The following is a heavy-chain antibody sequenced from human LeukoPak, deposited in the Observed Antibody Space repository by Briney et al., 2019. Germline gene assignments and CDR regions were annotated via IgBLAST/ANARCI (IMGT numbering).Heavy chain of an antibody. CDR1: GGSISSSNW. Sequence: SETLSLTCTVSGGSISSSNWWSWVRQTPKKGLEWIGEIYHSGSTNYNPSLKSRVTISVDKSKNQFSLKLKSVTAADTAVYLCARIVSDRLGYYYLDYWGQGTLVTVSS. V-gene: IGHV4-4*02. CDR2: IYHSGST. J-gene: IGHJ4*02. CDR3: ARIVSDRLGYYYLDY. D-gene: IGHD3-22*01.